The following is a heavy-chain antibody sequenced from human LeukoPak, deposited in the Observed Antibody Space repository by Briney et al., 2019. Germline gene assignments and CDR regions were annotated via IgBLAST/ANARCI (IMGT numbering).Heavy chain of an antibody. CDR3: AKGQGAGRYNWNGERYYFDY. J-gene: IGHJ4*02. Sequence: GGSLRLSCAASGFTFSSYAMSWVRQAPGKGLEWVSAISGSGGSTYYADSVKGRFTISRDNSKNALYLQMNSLRAEDTAVYYCAKGQGAGRYNWNGERYYFDYWGQGTLVTVSS. CDR1: GFTFSSYA. D-gene: IGHD1-1*01. CDR2: ISGSGGST. V-gene: IGHV3-23*01.